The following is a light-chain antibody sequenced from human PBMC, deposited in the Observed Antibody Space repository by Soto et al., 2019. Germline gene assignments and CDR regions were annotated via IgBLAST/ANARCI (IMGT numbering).Light chain of an antibody. J-gene: IGKJ2*02. V-gene: IGKV1-5*03. CDR1: QSISSW. Sequence: DIPMTQSPSTLSASVGDRVTITCRASQSISSWLAWYQQKPGKAPKLLIYKASNLKSGVPSRFSDSGSGTEFTLTVSRLQPDDFAGDYCEQYSSPCTFGQGTMLDIK. CDR3: EQYSSPCT. CDR2: KAS.